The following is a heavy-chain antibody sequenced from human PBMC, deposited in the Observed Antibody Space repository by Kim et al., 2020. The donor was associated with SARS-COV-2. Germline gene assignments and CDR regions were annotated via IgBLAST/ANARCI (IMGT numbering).Heavy chain of an antibody. CDR1: GGSISSYY. CDR3: ARGGGGYYYDSSGYHIDY. Sequence: SETLSLTCTVSGGSISSYYWSWIRQPPGKGLEWIGYIYYSGSTNYNPSLKSRVTISVDTSKNQFSLKLSSVTAADTAVYYCARGGGGYYYDSSGYHIDYWGQGTLVTVSS. V-gene: IGHV4-59*13. J-gene: IGHJ4*02. D-gene: IGHD3-22*01. CDR2: IYYSGST.